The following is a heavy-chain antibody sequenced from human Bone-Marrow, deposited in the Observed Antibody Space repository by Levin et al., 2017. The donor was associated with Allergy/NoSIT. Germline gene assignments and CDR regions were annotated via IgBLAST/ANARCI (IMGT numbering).Heavy chain of an antibody. J-gene: IGHJ6*02. Sequence: GESLKISCAASGFTFSSYAMSWVRQAPGKGLEWVSAISGSGGSTYYADSVKGRFTISRDNSKNTLYLQMNSLRAEDTAVYYCADTQYSSGWYGWGSDYYYYGMDVWGQGTTVTVSS. D-gene: IGHD6-19*01. CDR2: ISGSGGST. CDR1: GFTFSSYA. V-gene: IGHV3-23*01. CDR3: ADTQYSSGWYGWGSDYYYYGMDV.